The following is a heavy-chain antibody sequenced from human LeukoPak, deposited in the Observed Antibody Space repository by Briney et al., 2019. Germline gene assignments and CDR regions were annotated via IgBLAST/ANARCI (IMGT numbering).Heavy chain of an antibody. Sequence: SETLSLTCTVSGGSISSSSYYWGWIRQPPGKGLEWIGSIYYSGSTYYNPSLKSRVTISVDTSKNQFSLKLSSVTAADTAVYYCARRGMDYYGSGSYYRYYFDYWGQGTLVAVSS. J-gene: IGHJ4*02. CDR2: IYYSGST. V-gene: IGHV4-39*01. CDR3: ARRGMDYYGSGSYYRYYFDY. CDR1: GGSISSSSYY. D-gene: IGHD3-10*01.